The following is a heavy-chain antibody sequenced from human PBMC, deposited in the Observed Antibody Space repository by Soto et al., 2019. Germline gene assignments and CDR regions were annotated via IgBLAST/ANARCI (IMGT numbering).Heavy chain of an antibody. CDR2: ISAYNGNT. Sequence: GASVKVSCKASGYTFTSYGISWVRQAPGQGLEWMGWISAYNGNTNYAQKLQGRVTVTTDTSTSTAYMELRSLRSDDTAVYYCAREQWLARDYYYYYGMDVWGQGTTVTVSS. J-gene: IGHJ6*02. CDR3: AREQWLARDYYYYYGMDV. CDR1: GYTFTSYG. V-gene: IGHV1-18*01. D-gene: IGHD6-19*01.